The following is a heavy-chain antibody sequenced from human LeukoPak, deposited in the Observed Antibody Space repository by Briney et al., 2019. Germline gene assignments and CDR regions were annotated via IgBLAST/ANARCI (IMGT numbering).Heavy chain of an antibody. V-gene: IGHV3-21*01. Sequence: PGGSLRLSCAASGFTFSSYDMNWVRQAPGKGLEWVSSISSSSSYIYYADSVKGRFTISRDNAKNSLYLQMNSLRAEDTAVYYCARVGPNWNYALDYWGQGTLVTVSS. CDR1: GFTFSSYD. J-gene: IGHJ4*02. D-gene: IGHD1-7*01. CDR2: ISSSSSYI. CDR3: ARVGPNWNYALDY.